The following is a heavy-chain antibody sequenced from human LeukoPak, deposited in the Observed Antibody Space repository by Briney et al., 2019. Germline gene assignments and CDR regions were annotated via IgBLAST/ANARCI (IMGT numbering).Heavy chain of an antibody. D-gene: IGHD3-3*01. CDR2: IYYSGST. V-gene: IGHV4-31*03. CDR1: GGSISSGGYY. Sequence: PSETLSLTCTVSGGSISSGGYYWSWIRQHPGKGLEWIGYIYYSGSTYYNPSLKSRVTISVDTSKNQFSLKLSSVTAADTAVYYCARAGEWLLYYYGMDVWGQGTTVTVSS. CDR3: ARAGEWLLYYYGMDV. J-gene: IGHJ6*02.